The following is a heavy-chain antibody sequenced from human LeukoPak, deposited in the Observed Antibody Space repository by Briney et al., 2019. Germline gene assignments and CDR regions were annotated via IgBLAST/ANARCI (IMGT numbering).Heavy chain of an antibody. V-gene: IGHV1-2*04. CDR1: GYTFTGYY. CDR3: ARGNYGSGTKLEN. CDR2: INPNSGGT. D-gene: IGHD3-10*01. Sequence: ASVKVSCKASGYTFTGYYMYWVRQAPGQGLEWMGWINPNSGGTNYAQKFQGWVTMTGDTSISTAYMVLSRLRSDDTAVYYCARGNYGSGTKLENWGQGTLVTVSS. J-gene: IGHJ4*02.